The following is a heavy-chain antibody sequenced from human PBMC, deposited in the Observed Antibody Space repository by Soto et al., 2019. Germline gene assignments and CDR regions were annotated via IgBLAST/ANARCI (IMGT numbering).Heavy chain of an antibody. CDR1: GYTFTIYD. V-gene: IGHV1-8*01. D-gene: IGHD1-1*01. Sequence: PGESLKISCKGSGYTFTIYDIYWVRQATGQGLEWMGWLNPNTGDSAYAQKFQGRISVTSDTSINTVHMELSSLRSEDTAVYYCARRAXTNGWNGFGADKYYFDFWGQGTLVTVSS. CDR3: ARRAXTNGWNGFGADKYYFDF. J-gene: IGHJ4*02. CDR2: LNPNTGDS.